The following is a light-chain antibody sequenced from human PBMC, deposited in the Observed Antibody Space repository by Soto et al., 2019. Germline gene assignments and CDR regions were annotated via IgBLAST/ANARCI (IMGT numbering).Light chain of an antibody. CDR3: QHYGSSLWT. CDR2: GAS. V-gene: IGKV3-20*01. J-gene: IGKJ1*01. CDR1: QSVSSSY. Sequence: EIVLTQSPGTLSLSPGERATVSCRVSQSVSSSYLAWYQQKPGQAPRLLISGASSRATGIPDRFSGSGSGTDFTLTISRLEPEDFAVYFCQHYGSSLWTFGQGTKVDTK.